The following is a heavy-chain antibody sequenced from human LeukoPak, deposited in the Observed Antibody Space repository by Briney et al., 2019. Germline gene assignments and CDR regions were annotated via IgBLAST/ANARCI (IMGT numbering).Heavy chain of an antibody. J-gene: IGHJ6*03. CDR2: IYYSGST. CDR3: ARVRSGYAVGFYYYYMDV. V-gene: IGHV4-59*08. Sequence: PSETLSLTCTVSGGSISSYYWSWIRQPPGKGLEWIGYIYYSGSTNYNPSLKSRVTISVDTSKNQFSLKLSSVTAADTAVYYCARVRSGYAVGFYYYYMDVWGKGTTVTVSS. CDR1: GGSISSYY. D-gene: IGHD5-12*01.